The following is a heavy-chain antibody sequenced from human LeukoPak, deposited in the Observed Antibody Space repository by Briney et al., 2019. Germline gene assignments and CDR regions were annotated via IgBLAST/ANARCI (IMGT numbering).Heavy chain of an antibody. CDR2: INPNSGGT. J-gene: IGHJ6*03. V-gene: IGHV1-2*02. Sequence: ASVRVSCKASGYTFTGYYMHWVRQAPGQGLEWMGWINPNSGGTNYAQKFQGRVTMTRDTSISTAYMELSRLRSDDTAVYYCASNPTVTTFGYKSYYYYYMDVWGKGTTVTISS. CDR1: GYTFTGYY. CDR3: ASNPTVTTFGYKSYYYYYMDV. D-gene: IGHD4-11*01.